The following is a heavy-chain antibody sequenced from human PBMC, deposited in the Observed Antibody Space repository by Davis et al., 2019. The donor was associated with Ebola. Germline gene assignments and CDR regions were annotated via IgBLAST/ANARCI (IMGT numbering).Heavy chain of an antibody. D-gene: IGHD5-24*01. Sequence: HSQTLSLTCAISGDSVFGKNGAWNWIRQSPSRGLEWLGRTYYTSKWNNDYAVSMKSRITINADTAKNQYSMQLNSVTPEDTAVYYCARGWLRTGLDIWGQGTMVIVSS. CDR3: ARGWLRTGLDI. J-gene: IGHJ3*02. CDR2: TYYTSKWNN. CDR1: GDSVFGKNGA. V-gene: IGHV6-1*01.